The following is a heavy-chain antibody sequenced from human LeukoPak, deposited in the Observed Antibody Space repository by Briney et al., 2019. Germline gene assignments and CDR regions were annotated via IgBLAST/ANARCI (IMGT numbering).Heavy chain of an antibody. CDR2: ISAYNGST. V-gene: IGHV1-18*01. J-gene: IGHJ4*02. D-gene: IGHD3-22*01. CDR1: GYTFTSYG. Sequence: ASVKVSCKASGYTFTSYGISWVRQAPGQGLEWMGWISAYNGSTNYAQKLQGRVTMTTDTSTGTAYMELRSLRSDDTAVYYCARDQRSSSGYYPYYFDYWGQGTLVTVSS. CDR3: ARDQRSSSGYYPYYFDY.